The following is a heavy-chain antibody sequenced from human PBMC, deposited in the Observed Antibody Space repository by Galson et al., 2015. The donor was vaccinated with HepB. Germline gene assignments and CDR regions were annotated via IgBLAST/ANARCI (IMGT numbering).Heavy chain of an antibody. CDR1: GYTFTGYY. V-gene: IGHV1-2*04. CDR2: INPNSGGT. CDR3: ARTSGTTVARPYYFDY. D-gene: IGHD1-7*01. J-gene: IGHJ4*02. Sequence: SVKVSCKASGYTFTGYYMHWVRQAPGQGLEWMGWINPNSGGTNYAQKFQGWVTMTRDTSISTAYMELSRLRSDDTAVYYCARTSGTTVARPYYFDYWGQGTLVTVSS.